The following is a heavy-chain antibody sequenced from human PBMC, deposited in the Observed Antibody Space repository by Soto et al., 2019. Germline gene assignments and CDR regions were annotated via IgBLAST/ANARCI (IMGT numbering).Heavy chain of an antibody. Sequence: SGPTLVNPTQTLTLTCTFSGFSLSTSGVGVGWIRQPPGKALEWLALIYWDDDKRYSPSLKSRLTITKDTSKNQVVLTMTNMEPVDTATYYCARSKQQLGNYYYYYMDVWGKGTTVTVSS. CDR2: IYWDDDK. J-gene: IGHJ6*03. CDR3: ARSKQQLGNYYYYYMDV. V-gene: IGHV2-5*02. D-gene: IGHD6-13*01. CDR1: GFSLSTSGVG.